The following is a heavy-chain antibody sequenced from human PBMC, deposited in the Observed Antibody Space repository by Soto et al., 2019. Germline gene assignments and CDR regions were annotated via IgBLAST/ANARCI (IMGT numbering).Heavy chain of an antibody. CDR1: GGTFSSYA. CDR2: IIPIFGTS. J-gene: IGHJ6*02. Sequence: SVNVSCKASGGTFSSYAISWVRQAPGQGLEWMGGIIPIFGTSNYAQKFQGRVTITADESTSTAYMELSSLRSEDTAVYYCAREKYSSSSYATRGDYYYGMDVWGQGTTVTVSS. CDR3: AREKYSSSSYATRGDYYYGMDV. D-gene: IGHD6-13*01. V-gene: IGHV1-69*13.